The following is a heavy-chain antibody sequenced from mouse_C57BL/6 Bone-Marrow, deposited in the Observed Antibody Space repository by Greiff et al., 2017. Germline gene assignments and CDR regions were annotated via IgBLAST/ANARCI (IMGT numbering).Heavy chain of an antibody. V-gene: IGHV1-82*01. Sequence: QVQLQQSGPELVKPGASVKISCKASGYAFSSSWMNWLKQRPGKGLEWIGRIYPGDGDTNYNGKFKGKATLTADKSSSTAYMQLSSLTSEDSAVYYCARGYDGYYGFAYWGQGTLVTVSA. D-gene: IGHD2-3*01. CDR3: ARGYDGYYGFAY. J-gene: IGHJ3*01. CDR1: GYAFSSSW. CDR2: IYPGDGDT.